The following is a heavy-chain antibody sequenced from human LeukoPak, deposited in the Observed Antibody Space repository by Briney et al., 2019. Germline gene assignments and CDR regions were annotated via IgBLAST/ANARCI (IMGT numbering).Heavy chain of an antibody. Sequence: RGTLRLSCAASGFTFSSYGMSWVRQAPGKGLEWVSAISGSGGSTYYADSVKGRFTISRDNSKNTLYLQMNSLRAEDTAVYCCAKDQMTTVTYYYYYYMDAWGKGTTVTISS. D-gene: IGHD4-17*01. J-gene: IGHJ6*03. V-gene: IGHV3-23*01. CDR1: GFTFSSYG. CDR2: ISGSGGST. CDR3: AKDQMTTVTYYYYYYMDA.